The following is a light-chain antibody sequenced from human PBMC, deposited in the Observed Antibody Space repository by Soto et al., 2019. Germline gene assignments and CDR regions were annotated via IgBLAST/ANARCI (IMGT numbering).Light chain of an antibody. Sequence: EIVLTQFPATLSLSPGERATLSCRASKSVSTFLAWYQQKPGQAPRLVVYDASKRATGIPARFSGSGSGTDFTLTISSLEPEDFALYYCHQRSSWRVTFAGGTKVEIK. V-gene: IGKV3-11*01. CDR2: DAS. CDR1: KSVSTF. CDR3: HQRSSWRVT. J-gene: IGKJ4*01.